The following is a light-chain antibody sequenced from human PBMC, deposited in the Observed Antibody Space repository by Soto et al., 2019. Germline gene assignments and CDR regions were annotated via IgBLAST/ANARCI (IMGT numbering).Light chain of an antibody. Sequence: QPVLTQPASVSGSPGQSITISCTGTSSDVGGYNYVSWYQQHPGKAPKLMIYDVSNRPSGVSNRFSGSKSGNTASLTISGLQAEDEAYYYCSSYTSSSTPLYVFGTGTKLTVL. J-gene: IGLJ1*01. CDR1: SSDVGGYNY. V-gene: IGLV2-14*01. CDR3: SSYTSSSTPLYV. CDR2: DVS.